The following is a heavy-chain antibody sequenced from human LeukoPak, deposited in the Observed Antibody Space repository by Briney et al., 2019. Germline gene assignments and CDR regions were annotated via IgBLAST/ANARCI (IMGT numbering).Heavy chain of an antibody. V-gene: IGHV1-3*01. D-gene: IGHD2-8*01. CDR1: GYTFTSYA. Sequence: VASVKVSCKASGYTFTSYAMHWVRQAPGQRLEWMGWINAGNGNTKYSQKFQGRVTITRDTSASTAYMELSSLRSEDTAVYYCARRTLYDRRWFDPWGQGTLVTVSS. J-gene: IGHJ5*02. CDR3: ARRTLYDRRWFDP. CDR2: INAGNGNT.